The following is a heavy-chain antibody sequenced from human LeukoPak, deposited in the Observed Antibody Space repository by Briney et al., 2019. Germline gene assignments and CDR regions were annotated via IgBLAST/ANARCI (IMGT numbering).Heavy chain of an antibody. CDR2: IYYSGST. J-gene: IGHJ3*02. Sequence: PSETLSLTCTVSGGSISSSSYYWGWIRQPPGKGLEWIGSIYYSGSTYYNPSLKSRVTISVDTSKNQFSLKLSSVTAADTAVYYCARHSDTQGAFDIWGQGTMVTVSS. V-gene: IGHV4-39*01. CDR3: ARHSDTQGAFDI. D-gene: IGHD5-18*01. CDR1: GGSISSSSYY.